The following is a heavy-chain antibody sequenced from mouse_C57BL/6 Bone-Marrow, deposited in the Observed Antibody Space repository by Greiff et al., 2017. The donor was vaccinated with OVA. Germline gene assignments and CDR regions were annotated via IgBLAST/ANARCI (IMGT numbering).Heavy chain of an antibody. D-gene: IGHD1-1*01. CDR3: ASLFITTVVRGFAY. V-gene: IGHV5-6*01. Sequence: EVQGVESGGDLVKPGGSLKLSCAASGFTFSSYGMSWVRQTPDKRLEWVATISSGGSYTFYPDSVKGRFTISRDNAKNTLYLQMSSLKSEDTAMYYCASLFITTVVRGFAYWGQGTLVTVSA. J-gene: IGHJ3*01. CDR2: ISSGGSYT. CDR1: GFTFSSYG.